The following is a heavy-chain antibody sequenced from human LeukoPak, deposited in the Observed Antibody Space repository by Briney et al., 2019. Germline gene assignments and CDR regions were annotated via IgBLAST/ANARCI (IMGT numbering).Heavy chain of an antibody. D-gene: IGHD3-3*01. CDR3: ATPSRLEWLPDTSSYYFDY. CDR1: GGTFSSYA. CDR2: IIPILGIA. V-gene: IGHV1-69*04. J-gene: IGHJ4*02. Sequence: SVKVSCKASGGTFSSYAISWVRQAPGQGLEWMGRIIPILGIANYAQKFQGRVTITADKSASTAYMELSSLRSEDTAVYYCATPSRLEWLPDTSSYYFDYWGQGTLVTVSS.